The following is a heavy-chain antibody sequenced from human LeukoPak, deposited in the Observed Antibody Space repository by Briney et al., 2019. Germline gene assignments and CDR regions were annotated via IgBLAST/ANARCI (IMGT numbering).Heavy chain of an antibody. V-gene: IGHV1-8*01. D-gene: IGHD1-26*01. J-gene: IGHJ4*02. CDR1: GYNFINYD. CDR3: ARERGGQAGSYFPS. CDR2: MRPSSGKT. Sequence: GASVKVSCKTSGYNFINYDISWVRQAPGQGLEWMGWMRPSSGKTGYAQKFQGRVTMTRNISISTAYMELCSLRFEDTAVYYCARERGGQAGSYFPSWGQGTLVTVSS.